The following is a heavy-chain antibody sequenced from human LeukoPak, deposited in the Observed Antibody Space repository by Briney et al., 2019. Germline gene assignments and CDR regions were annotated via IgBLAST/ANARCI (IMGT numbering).Heavy chain of an antibody. CDR3: AREGGYSYGIDAFDI. CDR1: GFTFSSYS. V-gene: IGHV3-21*01. J-gene: IGHJ3*02. CDR2: ISNSSSYI. Sequence: GGSLRLSCAASGFTFSSYSMNWVRQAPGKGLEWVSSISNSSSYIYYADSVKGRFTISRDNAKNSLYLQMNSLRAEDTAVYYCAREGGYSYGIDAFDIWGQGTMVTVSS. D-gene: IGHD5-18*01.